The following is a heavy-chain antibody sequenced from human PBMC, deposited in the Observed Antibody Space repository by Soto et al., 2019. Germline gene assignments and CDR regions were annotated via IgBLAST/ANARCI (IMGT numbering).Heavy chain of an antibody. CDR1: GFTFSSYG. D-gene: IGHD5-12*01. CDR2: IWYDGSNK. CDR3: ARDARWLQFIR. Sequence: QVQLVESGGGVVQPGRSLRLSCAASGFTFSSYGMHWVRQAPGKGLEWVAVIWYDGSNKYYADSVKGRFTISRDNSKNTLYLQMNSLRAEDTAVYYCARDARWLQFIRWGQGTLVTVSS. J-gene: IGHJ4*02. V-gene: IGHV3-33*01.